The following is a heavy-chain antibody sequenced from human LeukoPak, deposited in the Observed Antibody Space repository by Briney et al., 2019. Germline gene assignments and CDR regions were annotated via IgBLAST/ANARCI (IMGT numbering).Heavy chain of an antibody. J-gene: IGHJ4*02. D-gene: IGHD6-13*01. Sequence: GGSLRLSCAASGITFSNYAMHWVRQAPGKGLEWVSTMSGDATSTYYADSVKGRFTISRDNSKTTLFLQMNSLRAEDTAVYYCAKRTSGSSWYSSDSWGLGTLVTVSS. CDR3: AKRTSGSSWYSSDS. V-gene: IGHV3-23*01. CDR2: MSGDATST. CDR1: GITFSNYA.